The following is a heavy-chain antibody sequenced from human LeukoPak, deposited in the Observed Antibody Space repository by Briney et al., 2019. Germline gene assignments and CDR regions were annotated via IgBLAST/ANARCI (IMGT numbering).Heavy chain of an antibody. V-gene: IGHV4-30-4*08. CDR2: IYYSGST. CDR1: GGSISSGDYY. Sequence: PSXTLSLTCTVSGGSISSGDYYWSWIRQPPGKGLEWIGYIYYSGSTYYNPSLKSRITITVNTTKNQYTLKLSSVTAADTAVYYCARGNKSYYDFWSAQNWFDPWGQGTLVTVSS. D-gene: IGHD3-3*01. CDR3: ARGNKSYYDFWSAQNWFDP. J-gene: IGHJ5*02.